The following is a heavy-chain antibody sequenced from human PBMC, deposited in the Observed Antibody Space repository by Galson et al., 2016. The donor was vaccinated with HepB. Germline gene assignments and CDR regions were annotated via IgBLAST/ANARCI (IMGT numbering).Heavy chain of an antibody. D-gene: IGHD6-19*01. CDR1: GGSISGYY. V-gene: IGHV4-4*07. CDR3: ARGDSSGWYTDMEYFQY. Sequence: TLSLTCSVSGGSISGYYWSWIRQPAGKGLEWIGRIYTSVSTNYNPSLKSRVTMSVDTSKNQFSLKLSSVTAADTAVYFCARGDSSGWYTDMEYFQYWGQGTLVTVSS. CDR2: IYTSVST. J-gene: IGHJ1*01.